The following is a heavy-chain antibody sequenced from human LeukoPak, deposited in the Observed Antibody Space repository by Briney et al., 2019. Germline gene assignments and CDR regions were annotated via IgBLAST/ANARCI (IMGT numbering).Heavy chain of an antibody. D-gene: IGHD3-3*01. CDR1: GGTFSSYA. CDR2: IIPIFGTA. CDR3: ATQTQYDFWSGPYYYYYYYMDV. Sequence: ASVKVSCKASGGTFSSYAISWVRQAPGQGLEWMGGIIPIFGTANYAQKFQGRVTITTDESTSTAYMELSSLRSEDTAVYYCATQTQYDFWSGPYYYYYYYMDVWGKGTTVTVSS. J-gene: IGHJ6*03. V-gene: IGHV1-69*05.